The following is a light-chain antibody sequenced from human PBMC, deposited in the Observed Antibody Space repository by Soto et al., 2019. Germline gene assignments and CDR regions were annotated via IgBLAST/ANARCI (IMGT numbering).Light chain of an antibody. CDR2: KAS. J-gene: IGKJ4*01. Sequence: DIQMTQSPSSLSASVGDRVTITCRASQVLSSWLVWYQQKPGNAPKLLIYKASTFQTGVPSKFSGSESGTEFTLTISSLQPEDFATYYCQQASSFPFTFGGGTEVQIK. CDR1: QVLSSW. CDR3: QQASSFPFT. V-gene: IGKV1-12*01.